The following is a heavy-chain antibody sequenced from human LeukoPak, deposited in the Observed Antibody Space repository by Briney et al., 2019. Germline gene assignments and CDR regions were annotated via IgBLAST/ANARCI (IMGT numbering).Heavy chain of an antibody. D-gene: IGHD3-10*01. CDR3: ARDLHYGSGSYLGN. Sequence: ASVKVSCKASGYTFTDYYMHWVRQAPGQGLEWVGWINPNSGGTDYEQKFQGRVTMTRDTSISTAYMELSSLRSDDTAVYYCARDLHYGSGSYLGNWGQGTLVTVSS. V-gene: IGHV1-2*02. J-gene: IGHJ4*02. CDR1: GYTFTDYY. CDR2: INPNSGGT.